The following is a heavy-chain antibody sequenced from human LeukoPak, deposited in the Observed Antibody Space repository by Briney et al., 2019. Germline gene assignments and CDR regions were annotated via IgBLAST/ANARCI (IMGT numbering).Heavy chain of an antibody. Sequence: GGSLRLSCAASGFTFNSYSMSWVRQAPGKGLEWVSGINWNGGSTGYADSVKGRFTISRDNAKNSLYLQMNSLRAEDTALYYCARGGITTVTTIDAFDIWGQGTMVTVSS. CDR1: GFTFNSYS. CDR3: ARGGITTVTTIDAFDI. D-gene: IGHD4-17*01. CDR2: INWNGGST. J-gene: IGHJ3*02. V-gene: IGHV3-20*04.